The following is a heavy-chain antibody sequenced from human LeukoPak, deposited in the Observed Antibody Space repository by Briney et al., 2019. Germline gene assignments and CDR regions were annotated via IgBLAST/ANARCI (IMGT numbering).Heavy chain of an antibody. CDR2: IYYSGST. J-gene: IGHJ3*02. V-gene: IGHV4-30-4*08. D-gene: IGHD3-22*01. CDR1: GGSISSGDYY. CDR3: ATHSSGYDSGNDAFDI. Sequence: SETLSLTCTVSGGSISSGDYYWSWIRQPPGKGLELIGYIYYSGSTYYNPSLKSRVTISVDTSKTRFSLKLSSVTAADTAVYYCATHSSGYDSGNDAFDIWGQGTMVTVSS.